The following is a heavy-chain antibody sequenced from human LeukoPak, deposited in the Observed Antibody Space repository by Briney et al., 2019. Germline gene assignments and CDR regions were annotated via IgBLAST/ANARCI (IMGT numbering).Heavy chain of an antibody. CDR3: ARDSGGYAAGTDFDY. V-gene: IGHV3-21*01. Sequence: PGGSLRLSGAASGFPFSSYSRTWVRQAPGKGLEWFSSISSSRYIYYADSVKGRFTIYRDNAKTSSSLDMNRLRAEAPALYFFARDSGGYAAGTDFDYWGQGTLVTVSS. D-gene: IGHD6-13*01. CDR1: GFPFSSYS. J-gene: IGHJ4*02. CDR2: ISSSRYI.